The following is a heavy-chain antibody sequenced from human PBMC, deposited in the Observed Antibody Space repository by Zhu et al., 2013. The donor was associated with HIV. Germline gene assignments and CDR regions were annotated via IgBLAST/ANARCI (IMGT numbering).Heavy chain of an antibody. CDR2: IKQDGSEN. CDR3: AREGGSNWSLSNYWHFDL. V-gene: IGHV3-7*01. Sequence: EVQLVESGGGLVQPGGSLRLSCAASGFTFTTYWMSWVRQAPGKGLEWVANIKQDGSENYYVDSVKGRFTITRDNARNSLFLQMNNLRAEDTAVYYCAREGGSNWSLSNYWHFDLWGLAPVVTVSS. D-gene: IGHD6-13*01. CDR1: GFTFTTYW. J-gene: IGHJ2*01.